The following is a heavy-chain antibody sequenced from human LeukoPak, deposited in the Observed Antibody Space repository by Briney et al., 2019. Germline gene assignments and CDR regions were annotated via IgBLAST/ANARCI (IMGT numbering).Heavy chain of an antibody. V-gene: IGHV3-7*01. J-gene: IGHJ4*02. D-gene: IGHD3-16*01. Sequence: QPGGSLRLSCAASGFTFSSYWMSWVRPAPGEGLEWVANINQDGSEKYYVDSVKGRFTISRDNAKNSLYLQMNSLRAEDTALYYCASGRQLGYWGQGTLVTVSS. CDR3: ASGRQLGY. CDR2: INQDGSEK. CDR1: GFTFSSYW.